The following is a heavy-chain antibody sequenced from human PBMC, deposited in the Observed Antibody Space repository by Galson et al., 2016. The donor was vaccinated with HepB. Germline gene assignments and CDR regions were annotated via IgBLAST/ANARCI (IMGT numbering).Heavy chain of an antibody. CDR1: GFTFSYAW. CDR3: TTVNWNYGYYYYDMDV. Sequence: SLRLSCAASGFTFSYAWMSWVRQAPGKGLEWVGRIKSKTDDGTTDYPAPVTGRFTISREDSKNTLYLQMNSLKTEDTAVYYCTTVNWNYGYYYYDMDVWGQGTTVTVSS. V-gene: IGHV3-15*01. J-gene: IGHJ6*02. CDR2: IKSKTDDGTT. D-gene: IGHD1-7*01.